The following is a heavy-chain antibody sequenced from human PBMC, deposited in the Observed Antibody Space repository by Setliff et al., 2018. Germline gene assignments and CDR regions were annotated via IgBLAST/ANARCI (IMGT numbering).Heavy chain of an antibody. D-gene: IGHD1-7*01. Sequence: PGGSLRLSCAASGFTFSTYAMSWVRQAPGKGLEWVSTIYSGDRNTFYTDSVKGRFTIFRDGSKNTLYMQMSSLRAEDTAVYYCAKPRVELRWGFESWGQGTLVTVSS. CDR3: AKPRVELRWGFES. V-gene: IGHV3-23*03. CDR1: GFTFSTYA. J-gene: IGHJ4*02. CDR2: IYSGDRNT.